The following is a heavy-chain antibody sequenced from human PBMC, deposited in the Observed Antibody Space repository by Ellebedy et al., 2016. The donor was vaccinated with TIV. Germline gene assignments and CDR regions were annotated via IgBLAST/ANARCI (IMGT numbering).Heavy chain of an antibody. V-gene: IGHV4-4*02. CDR3: ARSVGATDY. Sequence: SETLSLTXAVSGGSISTSNWWSWVRQPPGKGLEWIGKIYHTGSTNYNPSLRSRVTISVDKSKHQFSLKLSSVTAADTAVYYCARSVGATDYWGQGTLVTVSS. CDR1: GGSISTSNW. CDR2: IYHTGST. J-gene: IGHJ4*02. D-gene: IGHD1-26*01.